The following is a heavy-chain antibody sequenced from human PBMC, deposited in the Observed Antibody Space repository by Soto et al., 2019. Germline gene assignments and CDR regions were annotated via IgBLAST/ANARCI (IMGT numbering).Heavy chain of an antibody. CDR1: GGSISSSSYY. Sequence: QLQLQESGPGLVKPSETLSLTCTVSGGSISSSSYYWGWIRQPPGKGLEWIGSIYYSGSTYYNPSLKSRVTISVDTSKNQFSLKLSSVTAADTAVYYCARHAFFKEALGLERLHYYYMDVWGKGTTVTVSS. J-gene: IGHJ6*03. CDR2: IYYSGST. V-gene: IGHV4-39*01. CDR3: ARHAFFKEALGLERLHYYYMDV. D-gene: IGHD1-1*01.